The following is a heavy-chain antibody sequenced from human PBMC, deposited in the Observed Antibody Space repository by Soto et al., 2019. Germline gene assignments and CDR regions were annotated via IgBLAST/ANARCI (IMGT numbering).Heavy chain of an antibody. Sequence: GGSLRLSCAASGFTFSSYWMHWVRQAPGKGLVWVSRINSDGSSTSYADSVKGRFTISRDNAKNTLYLQMNSLRAEDTAVYYCARDLRAGIQLWLRPYGMDVWGQGTTVTVSS. V-gene: IGHV3-74*01. CDR1: GFTFSSYW. J-gene: IGHJ6*02. D-gene: IGHD5-18*01. CDR2: INSDGSST. CDR3: ARDLRAGIQLWLRPYGMDV.